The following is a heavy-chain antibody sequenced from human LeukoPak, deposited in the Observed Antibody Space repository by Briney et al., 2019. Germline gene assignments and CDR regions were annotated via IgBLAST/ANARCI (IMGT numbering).Heavy chain of an antibody. V-gene: IGHV3-23*01. CDR1: GFTVSSNY. D-gene: IGHD3-22*01. J-gene: IGHJ3*02. CDR2: ISGSGGST. Sequence: GGSLRLSCAASGFTVSSNYMSWVRQAPGKGLEWVSAISGSGGSTYYADSVKGRFTISRDNSKNTLYLQMNSLRAEDTAVYYCAKDPSHYDSSGYYYWAFDIWGQGTMVTVSS. CDR3: AKDPSHYDSSGYYYWAFDI.